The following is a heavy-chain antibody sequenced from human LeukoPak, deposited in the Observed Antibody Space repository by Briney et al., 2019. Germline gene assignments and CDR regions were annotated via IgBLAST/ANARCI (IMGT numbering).Heavy chain of an antibody. CDR1: GFTFSSYI. J-gene: IGHJ4*02. CDR3: ASDEGNYFDY. CDR2: ISRNSTYI. Sequence: PGGSLRLSCAASGFTFSSYIMNWVRQAPGKGLEWVASISRNSTYIHYADSVKGRFTIFRDNARNSLFLQINSLRAEDTAIYYCASDEGNYFDYWGQGTLVTVSS. V-gene: IGHV3-21*01.